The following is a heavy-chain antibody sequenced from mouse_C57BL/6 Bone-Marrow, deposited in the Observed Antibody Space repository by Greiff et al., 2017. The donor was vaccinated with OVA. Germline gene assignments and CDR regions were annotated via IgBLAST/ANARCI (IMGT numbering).Heavy chain of an antibody. CDR1: GFTFSNYW. CDR2: IRLKSDNYAT. V-gene: IGHV6-3*01. CDR3: TEGTAQATSAY. Sequence: EVQLVESGGGLVQPGGSMKLSCVASGFTFSNYWMNWVRQSPEKGLEWVAQIRLKSDNYATHYAESVKGRFTISSDDSKSSVYQQMNNLRAEDTGIYHCTEGTAQATSAYWGQGTLVTVSA. J-gene: IGHJ3*01. D-gene: IGHD3-2*02.